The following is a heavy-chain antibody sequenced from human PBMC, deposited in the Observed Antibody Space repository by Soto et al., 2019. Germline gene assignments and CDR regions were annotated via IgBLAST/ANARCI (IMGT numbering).Heavy chain of an antibody. D-gene: IGHD3-3*01. CDR2: FSSSGSTI. CDR1: GFTFSDYY. V-gene: IGHV3-11*01. Sequence: PGGSLRLSCAASGFTFSDYYMSWIRQAPGKGLEWVSYFSSSGSTIYYADSVKGRFTIARDNAKNSLYLQMNSLRAEDTAVYYCARPYYDFWSGYLNWFDPWGQGTLVTVSS. J-gene: IGHJ5*02. CDR3: ARPYYDFWSGYLNWFDP.